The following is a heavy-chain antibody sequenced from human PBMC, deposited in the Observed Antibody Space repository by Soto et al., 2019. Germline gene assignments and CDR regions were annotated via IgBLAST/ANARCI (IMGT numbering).Heavy chain of an antibody. CDR2: INAGNGNT. V-gene: IGHV1-3*01. J-gene: IGHJ6*02. CDR3: ASSYSNYALIDYYYYGMDV. CDR1: GYTFTSYA. Sequence: QVQLVQSGAEVKKPGASVKVSCKASGYTFTSYAMHWVRQAPGQRLEWMGWINAGNGNTTYSQKFQGRVTITRDTSASTAYMELSSLRSEDTAVYYCASSYSNYALIDYYYYGMDVWGQGTTVTVSS. D-gene: IGHD4-4*01.